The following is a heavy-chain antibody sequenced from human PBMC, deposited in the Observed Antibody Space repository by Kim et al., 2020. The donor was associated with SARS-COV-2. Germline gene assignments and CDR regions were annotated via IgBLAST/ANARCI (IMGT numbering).Heavy chain of an antibody. CDR2: IYSGGST. V-gene: IGHV3-66*01. J-gene: IGHJ6*03. Sequence: GGSLRLSCAASGFTVSSNYMSWVRQAPGKGLEWVSVIYSGGSTYYADSVKGRFTISRDNSKNTLYLQMNSLRAEDTAVYYCASRDYGSGTYYYYYYYMDVWGKGTTVTVSS. D-gene: IGHD3-10*01. CDR3: ASRDYGSGTYYYYYYYMDV. CDR1: GFTVSSNY.